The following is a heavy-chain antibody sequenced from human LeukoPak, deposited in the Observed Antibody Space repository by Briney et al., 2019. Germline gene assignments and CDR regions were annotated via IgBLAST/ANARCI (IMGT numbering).Heavy chain of an antibody. V-gene: IGHV3-49*04. J-gene: IGHJ6*03. D-gene: IGHD1-26*01. Sequence: GGSLRLSCTVSGFTLGDYAMTWVRQAPGKGLEWVSLIRNKAYGGTIEYAASVEGRFTISRDDSKSIAYLQMNILKTDNTGVYYCSGSAPYYSYHMNVWGKGTTVTVSS. CDR2: IRNKAYGGTI. CDR3: SGSAPYYSYHMNV. CDR1: GFTLGDYA.